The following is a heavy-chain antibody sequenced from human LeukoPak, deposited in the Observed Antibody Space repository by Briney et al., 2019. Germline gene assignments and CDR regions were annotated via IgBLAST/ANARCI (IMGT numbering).Heavy chain of an antibody. CDR2: ISSDGGST. Sequence: GGSLRPSCSASGFTFNNYALHWVRQAPGKGLEYVSGISSDGGSTNYADSVKGRFTISRDNAKNSLYLQMNSLRDEDTAVYYCARAAYASSPDYWGQGTLVTVSS. CDR1: GFTFNNYA. V-gene: IGHV3-64*04. J-gene: IGHJ4*02. CDR3: ARAAYASSPDY. D-gene: IGHD2-2*01.